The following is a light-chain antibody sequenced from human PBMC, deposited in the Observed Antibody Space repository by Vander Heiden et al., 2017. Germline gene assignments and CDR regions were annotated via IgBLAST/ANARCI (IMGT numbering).Light chain of an antibody. V-gene: IGLV2-8*01. J-gene: IGLJ3*02. CDR2: EVS. CDR1: SNDVGFYNY. CDR3: SSYAGNNILV. Sequence: QSVLTQPPSASGSPGPSVTISCTGTSNDVGFYNYVSWYQQHPGKVPKLLIYEVSKRPSGVPHRFSGSKSGDTASLTVTGLQAEDEADYYCSSYAGNNILVFGGGTKLTVL.